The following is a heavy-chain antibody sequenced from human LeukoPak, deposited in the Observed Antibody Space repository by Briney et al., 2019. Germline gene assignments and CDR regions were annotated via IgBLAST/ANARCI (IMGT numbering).Heavy chain of an antibody. V-gene: IGHV3-30*18. CDR3: AKDGQLGGSSWFTLYFDY. J-gene: IGHJ4*02. CDR2: SSYDESNT. D-gene: IGHD6-13*01. Sequence: QPGGSLRLSCAASRFSFRSYDMHWVRQAPGKGLEWLAVSSYDESNTYYTASVKGRFTISRDNSKNTLYLQMNSLRPEDTAVYYCAKDGQLGGSSWFTLYFDYWGQGTLVTVSS. CDR1: RFSFRSYD.